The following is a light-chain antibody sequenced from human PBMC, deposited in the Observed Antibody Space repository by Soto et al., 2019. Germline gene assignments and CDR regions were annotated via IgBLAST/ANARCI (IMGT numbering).Light chain of an antibody. V-gene: IGLV1-44*01. CDR3: AAWDESLNAYV. CDR2: SNI. J-gene: IGLJ1*01. Sequence: QSVLTQPPSASGTPGQRVSISCSGSSSNIGRNTVNWYQQLPGTTPKVLIYSNIQRPSGVPDRFSGSKSGTSASLAITGLQSADEADYYCAAWDESLNAYVFGAGTKVTV. CDR1: SSNIGRNT.